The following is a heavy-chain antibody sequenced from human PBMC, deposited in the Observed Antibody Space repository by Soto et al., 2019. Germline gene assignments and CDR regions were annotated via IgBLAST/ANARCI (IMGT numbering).Heavy chain of an antibody. CDR2: INHSGST. CDR3: ASLYCSGGSCYSEWNWFDP. D-gene: IGHD2-15*01. J-gene: IGHJ5*02. V-gene: IGHV4-34*01. CDR1: GGSFSGYY. Sequence: SETLSLTCAVYGGSFSGYYWSWIRQAPGKWLEWIGKINHSGSTNYKPCLKSRVTISVDTSKNQFSLKLSSVTAADTAVYYCASLYCSGGSCYSEWNWFDPWGQGTLVTVSS.